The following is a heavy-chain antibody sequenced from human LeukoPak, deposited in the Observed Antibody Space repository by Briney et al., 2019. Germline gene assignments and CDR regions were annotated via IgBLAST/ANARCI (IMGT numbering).Heavy chain of an antibody. D-gene: IGHD1-1*01. Sequence: GGSLRLSCAASGFTFSSYSMNWVRQAPGKGLEWVSSITSGGDTYYADSVKGRFTISRDNSKNTLYLQMNSLRAEDTAVYYCASSTVGIPYYYYGMDVWGQGTTVTVSS. CDR2: ITSGGDT. CDR1: GFTFSSYS. J-gene: IGHJ6*02. CDR3: ASSTVGIPYYYYGMDV. V-gene: IGHV3-53*01.